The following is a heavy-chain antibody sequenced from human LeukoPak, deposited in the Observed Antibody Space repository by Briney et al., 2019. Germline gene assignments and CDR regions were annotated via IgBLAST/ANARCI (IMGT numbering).Heavy chain of an antibody. J-gene: IGHJ4*02. CDR2: ISPSGDIL. CDR1: GFTFSSHG. Sequence: GGSLRLSCAASGFTFSSHGMNWVRQAPGKGLEWVSGISPSGDILYYADSVKGQFTISRDNSKNTVSLQMNSLRAEDTAVYYCAKVLRGPNDAFDYWGQGTLVTVSS. D-gene: IGHD1-1*01. CDR3: AKVLRGPNDAFDY. V-gene: IGHV3-23*01.